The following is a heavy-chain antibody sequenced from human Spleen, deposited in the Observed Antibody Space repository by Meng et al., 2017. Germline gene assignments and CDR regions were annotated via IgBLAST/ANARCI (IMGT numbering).Heavy chain of an antibody. CDR1: GFTFSYYG. Sequence: GRRVELGGGGCQPGRSLGLSCAASGFTFSYYGMHWVRQAPGKGLEWVAAIKYDGSDKYYAESVKGRFTISRDDSENTLFLQVSSLRAEDTALYYCARDSDTSGRHWYYDLWGRGTLVTVSS. D-gene: IGHD6-19*01. CDR3: ARDSDTSGRHWYYDL. J-gene: IGHJ2*01. CDR2: IKYDGSDK. V-gene: IGHV3-33*01.